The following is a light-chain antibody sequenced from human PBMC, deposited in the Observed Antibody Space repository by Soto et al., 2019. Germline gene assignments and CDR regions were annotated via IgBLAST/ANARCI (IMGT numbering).Light chain of an antibody. CDR1: QSVFYNSNNKHY. CDR2: WAS. J-gene: IGKJ4*01. Sequence: DIVMTQSPDSLAVSLGERATINCKPSQSVFYNSNNKHYLAWYQHKPGQPPSPLIYWASTRESGVPNRFSGSGAGKHFALTLSSLQPEDGAVYSCQQYYSTPLTFGGGTKVEIK. CDR3: QQYYSTPLT. V-gene: IGKV4-1*01.